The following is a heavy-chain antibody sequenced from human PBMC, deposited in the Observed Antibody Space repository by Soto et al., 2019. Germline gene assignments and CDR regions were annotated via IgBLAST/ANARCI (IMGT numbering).Heavy chain of an antibody. CDR2: ISSDGGNT. J-gene: IGHJ4*02. CDR1: GFTFSNYA. D-gene: IGHD6-19*01. Sequence: GGSLRLSCSASGFTFSNYALHWVRQAPGKGLEYVSGISSDGGNTYYADSVKDRFTMSRDDSKTTLYLQLSGLRADDTAVYYCVKERITGWYDFDYWGQGTLVTVSS. CDR3: VKERITGWYDFDY. V-gene: IGHV3-64D*08.